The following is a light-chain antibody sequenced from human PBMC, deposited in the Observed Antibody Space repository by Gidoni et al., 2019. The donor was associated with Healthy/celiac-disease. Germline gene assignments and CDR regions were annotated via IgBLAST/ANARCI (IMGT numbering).Light chain of an antibody. CDR2: DVS. V-gene: IGLV2-14*01. Sequence: QSALTQPASVSGSPGHSITISCTGTSRDVGGYNYVSWYQQHTGKAPKLMIYDVSNRPSGVSNRFSGSKSGNTASLTISGLQAEDEADYYCSSYTSSSTGVFGTGTKVTVL. J-gene: IGLJ1*01. CDR3: SSYTSSSTGV. CDR1: SRDVGGYNY.